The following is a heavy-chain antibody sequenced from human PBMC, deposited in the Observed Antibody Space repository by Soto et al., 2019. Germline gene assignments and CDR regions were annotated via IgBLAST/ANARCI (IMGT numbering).Heavy chain of an antibody. CDR3: ARVANYYDSSGYYYGDAFDI. Sequence: SETLSLTCTVSGGSISSGGYYWSWIRQHPGKGREWIGYIYYSGSTYCNPSLKSRVTISVDTSKNQFSLKLSSVTAEDTAVYYCARVANYYDSSGYYYGDAFDIWGQGTMVTVSS. CDR2: IYYSGST. D-gene: IGHD3-22*01. J-gene: IGHJ3*02. V-gene: IGHV4-31*03. CDR1: GGSISSGGYY.